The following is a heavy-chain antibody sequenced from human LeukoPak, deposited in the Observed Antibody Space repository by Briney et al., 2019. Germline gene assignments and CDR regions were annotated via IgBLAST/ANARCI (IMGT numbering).Heavy chain of an antibody. Sequence: GRSLRLSCAASGSTFSSYAMHWVRQAPGKGLEWVAVISYDGSNKYYADSVKGRFTISRDNSKNTLYLQMNSLRAEDTAVYYCARDLTSGSLFDYWGQGTLVTVSS. D-gene: IGHD1-26*01. CDR3: ARDLTSGSLFDY. V-gene: IGHV3-30-3*01. CDR1: GSTFSSYA. J-gene: IGHJ4*02. CDR2: ISYDGSNK.